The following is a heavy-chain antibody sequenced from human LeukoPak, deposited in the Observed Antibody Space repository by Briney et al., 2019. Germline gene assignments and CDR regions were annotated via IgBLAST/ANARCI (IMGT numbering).Heavy chain of an antibody. Sequence: GGSLRLSCAASGFSVSSDYMTWVRQAPGKGLEWVSAIYGGGDTNYADSVEGRFTTSRDNSKNTVLLQMNSLRAEDTAVYYCARGRSVSSIFDYWGQGTLVTVSS. D-gene: IGHD6-6*01. V-gene: IGHV3-53*01. J-gene: IGHJ4*02. CDR2: IYGGGDT. CDR1: GFSVSSDY. CDR3: ARGRSVSSIFDY.